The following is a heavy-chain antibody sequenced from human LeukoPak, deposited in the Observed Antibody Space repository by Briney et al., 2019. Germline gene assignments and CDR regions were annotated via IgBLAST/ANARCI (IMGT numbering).Heavy chain of an antibody. CDR2: IKSKTDDGTT. J-gene: IGHJ3*02. V-gene: IGHV3-15*01. Sequence: PGGSLRLSCAAAGFSFSNAWLTWVRQAPGKGLEWVGRIKSKTDDGTTDYAAPVKGRFTISRDDSKNTLYLQMNSLKTEDTAVYYCTTHVLRYFDWLYDDALDIWGLGTMVTVSS. CDR3: TTHVLRYFDWLYDDALDI. D-gene: IGHD3-9*01. CDR1: GFSFSNAW.